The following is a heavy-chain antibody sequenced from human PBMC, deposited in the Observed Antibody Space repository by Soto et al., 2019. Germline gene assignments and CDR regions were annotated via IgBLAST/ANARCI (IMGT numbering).Heavy chain of an antibody. Sequence: ASVKVSCKASGYSFTNNDVTWVRQATGQGLEWMGWMNPGSGDTGYAQKFQGRVTMTRDISIATAYMELSSLRSDDTAIYYCARMATFGSLDWFDPWGQGTLVAVSS. D-gene: IGHD3-16*01. J-gene: IGHJ5*02. CDR1: GYSFTNND. CDR2: MNPGSGDT. CDR3: ARMATFGSLDWFDP. V-gene: IGHV1-8*01.